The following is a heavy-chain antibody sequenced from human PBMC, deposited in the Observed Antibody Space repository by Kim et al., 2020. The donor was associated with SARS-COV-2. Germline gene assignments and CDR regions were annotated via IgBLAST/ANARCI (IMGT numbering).Heavy chain of an antibody. Sequence: SETLSLTCAVYGGSFSGYYWSWIRQPPGKGLEWIGEINHSGSTNYNPSLKSRVTISVDTSKNQFSLKLSSVTAADTAVYYCARGRYYYGSGSYPKSPMEYWGQGTLVTVSS. CDR3: ARGRYYYGSGSYPKSPMEY. J-gene: IGHJ4*02. CDR1: GGSFSGYY. CDR2: INHSGST. V-gene: IGHV4-34*01. D-gene: IGHD3-10*01.